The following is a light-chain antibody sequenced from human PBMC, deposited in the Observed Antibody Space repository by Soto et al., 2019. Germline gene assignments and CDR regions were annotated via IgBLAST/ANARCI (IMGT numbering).Light chain of an antibody. J-gene: IGKJ5*01. Sequence: DIQMTQSPSSLSASVGDIFTITCQASQNINNYLNWYQQKPGRAPKLLIYDASNLEAGVPSRLRGSGSGTDFTFTISSLKPEDIATYYCQQYENLPTFGHGTRLEIK. V-gene: IGKV1-33*01. CDR1: QNINNY. CDR2: DAS. CDR3: QQYENLPT.